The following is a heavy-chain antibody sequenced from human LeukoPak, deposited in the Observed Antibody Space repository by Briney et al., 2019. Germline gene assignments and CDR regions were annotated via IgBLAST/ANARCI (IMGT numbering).Heavy chain of an antibody. CDR1: GFTFSSYT. CDR3: ARPVYSSSRGRAEYFQH. D-gene: IGHD6-13*01. J-gene: IGHJ1*01. Sequence: GGSLRLSCAASGFTFSSYTMNWVRQAPGKGLEWVSYITSSSSTIYYADSVKGRFTISRDNAKNSLYLQMNSLRAEDTAVYYCARPVYSSSRGRAEYFQHWGQGTLVTVSS. V-gene: IGHV3-48*04. CDR2: ITSSSSTI.